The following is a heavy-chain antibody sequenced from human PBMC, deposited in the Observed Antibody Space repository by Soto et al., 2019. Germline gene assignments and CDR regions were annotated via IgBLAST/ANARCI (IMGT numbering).Heavy chain of an antibody. Sequence: SETLSLTCTVSGGSISSYYWSWIRQPPGKGLEWIGYIYYSGSTNYNPSLKSRVTISVDTSKNQFSLKLSSVTAADMSVYYCARSDGRYWGQGTLVTVSS. CDR1: GGSISSYY. CDR3: ARSDGRY. CDR2: IYYSGST. V-gene: IGHV4-59*01. J-gene: IGHJ4*02.